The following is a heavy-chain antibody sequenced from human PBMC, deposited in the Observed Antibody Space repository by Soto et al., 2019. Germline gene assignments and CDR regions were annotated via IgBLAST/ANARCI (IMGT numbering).Heavy chain of an antibody. Sequence: QVQLQESGPGLVKPSQTLSLTCTVSGGSISSGDYYWSWIRQPPGKGLEWIGYIYYSGSTYYNPSLKSRVTISVDTSNNQFSLKLGSVTAADTAVYYCARRGVPAAMFDYWGQGTLVTVSS. CDR3: ARRGVPAAMFDY. CDR1: GGSISSGDYY. D-gene: IGHD2-2*01. J-gene: IGHJ4*02. CDR2: IYYSGST. V-gene: IGHV4-30-4*01.